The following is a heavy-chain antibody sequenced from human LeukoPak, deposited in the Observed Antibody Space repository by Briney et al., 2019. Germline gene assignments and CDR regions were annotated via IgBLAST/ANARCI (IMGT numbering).Heavy chain of an antibody. D-gene: IGHD2-2*01. V-gene: IGHV4-59*08. Sequence: SETLSLTCTVSGGSISSYYWSWIRQPPGKGLEWIGYTYYGGSTKYNPSLKSRVTISVDTSKSQFSLKLTSVTAADTAVYYCARLGIGVVPSAMLGDYYFDYWGQGTLVTVSS. J-gene: IGHJ4*02. CDR1: GGSISSYY. CDR3: ARLGIGVVPSAMLGDYYFDY. CDR2: TYYGGST.